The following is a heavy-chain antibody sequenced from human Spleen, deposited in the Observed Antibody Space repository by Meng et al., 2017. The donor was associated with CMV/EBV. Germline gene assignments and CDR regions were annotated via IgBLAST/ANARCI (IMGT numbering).Heavy chain of an antibody. D-gene: IGHD1-1*01. CDR1: GRSIRSGDYY. J-gene: IGHJ4*02. CDR2: IYYSGST. CDR3: AKTDSREGGFDS. V-gene: IGHV4-31*03. Sequence: TVSGRSIRSGDYYWSWIRQPPGQGLEWIGYIYYSGSTYYNPSLKSRITISVDASKRQFFLKLNSVTAADTAVYYCAKTDSREGGFDSWGQGTLVTVSS.